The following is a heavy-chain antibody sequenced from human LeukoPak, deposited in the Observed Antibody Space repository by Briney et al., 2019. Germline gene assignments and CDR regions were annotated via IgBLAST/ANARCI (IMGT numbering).Heavy chain of an antibody. CDR3: ARLRGTTGFDY. J-gene: IGHJ4*02. D-gene: IGHD3-16*01. V-gene: IGHV4-39*01. CDR2: IYYTGIA. CDR1: DGSITRSSYY. Sequence: SETLSLTCTVSDGSITRSSYYWGWVRQTPGEGLDWIGSIYYTGIAYYNPSLQGRVTMSVDTSKNQFSLKLNSVTVADTAVYYWARLRGTTGFDYWDQGSPVTVSS.